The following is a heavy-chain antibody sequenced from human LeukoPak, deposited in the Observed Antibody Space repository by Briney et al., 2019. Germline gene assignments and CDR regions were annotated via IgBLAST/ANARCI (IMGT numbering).Heavy chain of an antibody. D-gene: IGHD1-26*01. Sequence: GASVKVSCKASGYTFTSYYMHWVRQAPGRGLEWMGIINPSGGSTSYAQKFQGRVTTTRDMSTSTVYMELSSLRSEDTAVYYCARVVVGATTPLEYYYYYMDVWGKGTTVTVSS. CDR2: INPSGGST. CDR3: ARVVVGATTPLEYYYYYMDV. CDR1: GYTFTSYY. V-gene: IGHV1-46*01. J-gene: IGHJ6*03.